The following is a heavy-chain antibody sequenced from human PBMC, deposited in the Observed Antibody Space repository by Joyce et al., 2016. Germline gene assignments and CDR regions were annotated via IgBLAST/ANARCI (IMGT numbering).Heavy chain of an antibody. Sequence: EVQLVESGGGLVQPGRSLRLSCATSGFTFTNYWMSWVRQAPGKGREWVANIQKDGSEKNYVDSVRGRFTISRDNDMNSVSLQMNSLRVEDTAVYYCARLRGSSGWFNGWGQGTLVSVSS. CDR2: IQKDGSEK. J-gene: IGHJ4*02. D-gene: IGHD6-19*01. CDR3: ARLRGSSGWFNG. CDR1: GFTFTNYW. V-gene: IGHV3-7*03.